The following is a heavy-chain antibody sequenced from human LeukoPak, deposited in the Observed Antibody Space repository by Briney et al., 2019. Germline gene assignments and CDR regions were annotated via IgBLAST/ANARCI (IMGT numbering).Heavy chain of an antibody. D-gene: IGHD5-24*01. J-gene: IGHJ4*02. V-gene: IGHV3-15*01. CDR2: IKSSSDGGTT. CDR1: GFTSTNTW. CDR3: ITALRWVQSPFNC. Sequence: GGSLRLSCAASGFTSTNTWMTWVRQAPGKGLEWVGRIKSSSDGGTTDYAAPVKGRFTISRDDSKNTLYLQMNSLNTEDTAVYFCITALRWVQSPFNCWGQGTLVTVSS.